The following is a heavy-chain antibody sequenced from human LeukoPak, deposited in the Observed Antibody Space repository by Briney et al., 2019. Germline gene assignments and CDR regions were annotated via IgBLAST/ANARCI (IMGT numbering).Heavy chain of an antibody. D-gene: IGHD5-24*01. J-gene: IGHJ5*02. CDR2: ISAYNGNT. CDR3: ARTLSDIRDGYNYWFDP. V-gene: IGHV1-18*01. CDR1: GYTFTIYG. Sequence: ASVTVSFKASGYTFTIYGISWVRQAPGQGLEWMGWISAYNGNTNYAQKLQGRVTMTTDTSTSTAYMELRSLRSDDTAVYYCARTLSDIRDGYNYWFDPWGQGTLVTVSS.